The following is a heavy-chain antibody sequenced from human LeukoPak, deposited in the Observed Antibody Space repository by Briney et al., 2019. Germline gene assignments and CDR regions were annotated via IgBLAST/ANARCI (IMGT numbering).Heavy chain of an antibody. Sequence: PGGYLRLXCAASRFTCSSYSMKWVRQAPGKGLEWVSSISSSSSYIYYADSVKGRFTISRDNAKNSLYLQMNSLRAEDTAVYYCARDRGTAFDYWAREPWSPSPQ. V-gene: IGHV3-21*01. CDR1: RFTCSSYS. J-gene: IGHJ4*02. D-gene: IGHD3-10*01. CDR3: ARDRGTAFDY. CDR2: ISSSSSYI.